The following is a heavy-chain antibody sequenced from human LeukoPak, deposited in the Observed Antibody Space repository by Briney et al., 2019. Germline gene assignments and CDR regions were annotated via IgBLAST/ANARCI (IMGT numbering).Heavy chain of an antibody. J-gene: IGHJ4*02. CDR2: ISSSSTYI. V-gene: IGHV3-21*01. Sequence: PGXSLRLSCAASGFTFSSYSMNWVRQAPGKGLEWVSSISSSSTYIYYADSVKGRFTISRDNAKNSLYLQMNSLRAEDTAVYYCARESIIGTTVSYYFDYWGQGTLVTVSS. CDR3: ARESIIGTTVSYYFDY. D-gene: IGHD1-20*01. CDR1: GFTFSSYS.